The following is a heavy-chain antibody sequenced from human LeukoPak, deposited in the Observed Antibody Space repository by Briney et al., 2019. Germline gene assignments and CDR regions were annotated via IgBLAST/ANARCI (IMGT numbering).Heavy chain of an antibody. CDR1: GGTFSSYA. CDR3: ARLKTYGDIPMDV. D-gene: IGHD4-17*01. CDR2: IIPIFGTA. J-gene: IGHJ6*02. V-gene: IGHV1-69*01. Sequence: ASVKVSRKASGGTFSSYAISWVRQAPGQGLEWMGGIIPIFGTANYAQKFQGRVTITADESTSTAYMELSSLRSEDTAVYYCARLKTYGDIPMDVWGQGTTVTVSS.